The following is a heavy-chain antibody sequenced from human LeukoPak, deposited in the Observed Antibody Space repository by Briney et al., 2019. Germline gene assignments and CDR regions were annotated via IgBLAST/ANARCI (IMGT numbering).Heavy chain of an antibody. CDR3: ARDGGYYYNSSGYTSGFPTTPPDY. D-gene: IGHD3-22*01. J-gene: IGHJ4*02. Sequence: SGRSLRLSCAASGFTFSSYGMHWVRQAPGKGLEWVAVIWYDGSNKYYADSVKGRFTISRDNSKNTLYLQMNSLRAEDTAVYYCARDGGYYYNSSGYTSGFPTTPPDYWGQGTLVTVSS. V-gene: IGHV3-33*01. CDR1: GFTFSSYG. CDR2: IWYDGSNK.